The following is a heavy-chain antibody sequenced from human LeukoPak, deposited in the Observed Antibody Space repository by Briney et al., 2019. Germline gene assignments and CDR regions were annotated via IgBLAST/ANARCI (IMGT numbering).Heavy chain of an antibody. D-gene: IGHD2-8*02. CDR1: GFTFSSFG. CDR3: ARDLTERKYYIAY. Sequence: GGSLRLSSAASGFTFSSFGMHWVRQAPGEGLEWVAYIGYTGTDTYYADPVKGRFTISRDNSKNTVHLQVNSLRAADTALYSCARDLTERKYYIAYWGQGTLVTVSS. CDR2: IGYTGTDT. V-gene: IGHV3-30*02. J-gene: IGHJ4*02.